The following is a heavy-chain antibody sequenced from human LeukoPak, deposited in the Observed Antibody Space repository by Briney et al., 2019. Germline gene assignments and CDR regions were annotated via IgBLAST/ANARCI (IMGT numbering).Heavy chain of an antibody. J-gene: IGHJ4*02. CDR2: INTKSKSM. CDR1: GFTFNTLT. V-gene: IGHV3-48*01. CDR3: VRDRDWAFDY. D-gene: IGHD3-9*01. Sequence: GGSLRLSCLASGFTFNTLTMNWVRQAPGKGLEWISFINTKSKSMYYADSVKGRFTISRDNFRNSLYLQMNNLRAEDTALYYCVRDRDWAFDYWGQGTLVTVSS.